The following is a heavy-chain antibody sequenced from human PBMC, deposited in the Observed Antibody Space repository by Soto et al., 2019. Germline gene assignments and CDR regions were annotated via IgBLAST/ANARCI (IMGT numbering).Heavy chain of an antibody. CDR2: IIPMFGTA. Sequence: QVQLVQSGAEVKKPGSSVKVSCKASGGTFSSYAISWVRQAPGQGLEWMGGIIPMFGTANYAQKFQGRVTITAGESTSPAYMDLSSIRSEDTSVYYCATQVLTNYYDYGMDVWGQGTTVTVSS. CDR1: GGTFSSYA. J-gene: IGHJ6*02. CDR3: ATQVLTNYYDYGMDV. V-gene: IGHV1-69*12.